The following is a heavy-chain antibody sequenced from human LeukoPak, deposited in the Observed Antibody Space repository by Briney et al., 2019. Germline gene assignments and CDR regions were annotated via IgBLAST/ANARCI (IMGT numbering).Heavy chain of an antibody. CDR1: GFSLSTSGMC. J-gene: IGHJ4*02. V-gene: IGHV2-70*11. CDR3: ARTRVPTLVTATPPPFDY. CDR2: IDWDDDK. Sequence: SGPTLVKPTQTLTLTCTFSGFSLSTSGMCVSWIRQPPGKALEWLARIDWDDDKYYSTSLKTRLTISKDNSQKQVVLTMTHRVPVDTATYYCARTRVPTLVTATPPPFDYWGQGTLVTVSS. D-gene: IGHD2-21*02.